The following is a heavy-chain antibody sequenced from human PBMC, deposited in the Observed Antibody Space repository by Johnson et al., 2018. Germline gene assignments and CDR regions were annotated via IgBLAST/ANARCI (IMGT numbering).Heavy chain of an antibody. D-gene: IGHD3-10*01. V-gene: IGHV3-30*03. CDR2: TSNDEGIK. CDR1: GFSFSNYV. J-gene: IGHJ1*01. CDR3: ATGAISGVVYREFFKH. Sequence: QVQLVESGGGVVQPGRSLRLSCSASGFSFSNYVMHWVRQAPGKGLEWVAVTSNDEGIKYYVDSVMGQFTISRDNSKGTLYLQIYSLRAEDTAVYYCATGAISGVVYREFFKHWSQGTRVTVSA.